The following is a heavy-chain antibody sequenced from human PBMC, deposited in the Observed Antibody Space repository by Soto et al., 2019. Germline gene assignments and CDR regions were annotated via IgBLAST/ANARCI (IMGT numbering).Heavy chain of an antibody. D-gene: IGHD4-17*01. CDR3: AKDRYGDYGGIDY. J-gene: IGHJ4*01. V-gene: IGHV3-23*01. Sequence: GGSLRLSCAASGFTFSSYAMSWVRQAPGKGLEWVSAISGSGGSTYYADSVKGRFTISRDNSKNTLFLQMNSLSAEDTAVYYCAKDRYGDYGGIDYWGQGTMVTVSS. CDR1: GFTFSSYA. CDR2: ISGSGGST.